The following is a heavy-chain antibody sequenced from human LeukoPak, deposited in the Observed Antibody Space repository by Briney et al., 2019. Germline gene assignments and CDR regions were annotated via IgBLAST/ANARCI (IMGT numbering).Heavy chain of an antibody. Sequence: ASVKVSCKASGYTFTGYYMHWVRQAPGQGLEWMGWISAYNGNTNYAQKLQGRVTMTTDTSTSTAYMELRSLRSDDTAVYYCARWQRMLGFYYFDYWGQGTLVTVSS. D-gene: IGHD6-25*01. CDR2: ISAYNGNT. V-gene: IGHV1-18*04. CDR1: GYTFTGYY. CDR3: ARWQRMLGFYYFDY. J-gene: IGHJ4*02.